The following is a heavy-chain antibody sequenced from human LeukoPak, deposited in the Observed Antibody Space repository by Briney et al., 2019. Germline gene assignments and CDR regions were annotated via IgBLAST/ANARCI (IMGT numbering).Heavy chain of an antibody. V-gene: IGHV4-59*08. CDR2: IYVTGST. CDR3: ARHIGGGIEDMDV. Sequence: SETLSLTCTVSGGSIGTYYWSWIQQSQGKGLEWIGYIYVTGSTRYNPYLQSRVTISVDTSRNQFFLKMSSVTAADTAVYYCARHIGGGIEDMDVWGKGTKVTVSS. CDR1: GGSIGTYY. D-gene: IGHD3-16*02. J-gene: IGHJ6*03.